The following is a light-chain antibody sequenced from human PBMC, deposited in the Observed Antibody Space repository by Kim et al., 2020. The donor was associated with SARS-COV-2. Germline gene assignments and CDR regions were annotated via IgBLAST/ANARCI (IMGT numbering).Light chain of an antibody. V-gene: IGLV3-1*01. CDR3: QAWDSNTGVV. Sequence: YELTQPPSVSVSPGQTASITCSGDKLGDKYVCWYQQKPGQSPVLVIYHNSQRPSGIPERFSGSNSGNTATLTISGTQAMDEADYYCQAWDSNTGVVFGGGTQLTVL. CDR2: HNS. CDR1: KLGDKY. J-gene: IGLJ2*01.